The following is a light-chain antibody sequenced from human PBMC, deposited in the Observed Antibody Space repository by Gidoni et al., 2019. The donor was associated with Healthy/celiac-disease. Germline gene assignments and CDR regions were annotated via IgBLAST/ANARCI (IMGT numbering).Light chain of an antibody. Sequence: QLVLTQSPSASASLRASVKLPCTLSTGHSSYGIAWHQQQPEKGPRYLMKLNSARSHSKGDGIPDRFSGSSSGAERYLTISSLQSEDEADYYCQTWGTGIHWVFGGGTKLTVL. CDR3: QTWGTGIHWV. V-gene: IGLV4-69*01. J-gene: IGLJ3*02. CDR1: TGHSSYG. CDR2: LNSARSH.